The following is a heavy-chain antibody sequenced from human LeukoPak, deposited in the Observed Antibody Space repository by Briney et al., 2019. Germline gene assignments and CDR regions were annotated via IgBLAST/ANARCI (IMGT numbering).Heavy chain of an antibody. CDR3: MAVVGATTGGGY. Sequence: PGGSLRLSCAASGFTFSNYAMHWVRQAPGKGLEWVTIMSYDGSNKYYADSVKGRFTISRDNSKNTLYLQMNSLRADDTAMYYCMAVVGATTGGGYWGQGTLVTVSS. V-gene: IGHV3-30*04. J-gene: IGHJ4*02. CDR2: MSYDGSNK. CDR1: GFTFSNYA. D-gene: IGHD1-26*01.